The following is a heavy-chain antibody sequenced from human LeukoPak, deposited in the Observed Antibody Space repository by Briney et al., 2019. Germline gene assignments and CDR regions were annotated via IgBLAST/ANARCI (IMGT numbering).Heavy chain of an antibody. Sequence: ASVKVSCKASGYTFTGYYMHWVRQAPGQGLEWMGWINPNSGGTNYAQKFQGRVTMTRDTSISTAYMELSRLRSDDTAVYYCARRGVRGVTHPMGCFDPWGQGTLVTVSS. D-gene: IGHD3-10*01. CDR3: ARRGVRGVTHPMGCFDP. J-gene: IGHJ5*02. V-gene: IGHV1-2*02. CDR2: INPNSGGT. CDR1: GYTFTGYY.